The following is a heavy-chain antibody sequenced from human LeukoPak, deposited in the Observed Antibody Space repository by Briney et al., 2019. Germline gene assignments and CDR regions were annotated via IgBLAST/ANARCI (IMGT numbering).Heavy chain of an antibody. CDR3: ARGTSSLVATTEKYNWFDP. CDR1: GFTFSSYS. J-gene: IGHJ5*02. Sequence: GGSLRLSCAASGFTFSSYSMNWVRQAPGKGLEWVSSISSSSSYIYYADSVKGRFTISRDNAKKSLYLQMNSLRAEDTAVYYCARGTSSLVATTEKYNWFDPWGQGALVTVSS. CDR2: ISSSSSYI. D-gene: IGHD1-26*01. V-gene: IGHV3-21*01.